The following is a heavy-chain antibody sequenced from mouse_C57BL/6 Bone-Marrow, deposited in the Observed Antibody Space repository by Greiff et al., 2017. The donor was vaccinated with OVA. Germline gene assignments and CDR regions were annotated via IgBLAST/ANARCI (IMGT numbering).Heavy chain of an antibody. CDR1: GFSLSTFGMG. D-gene: IGHD2-1*01. CDR2: ICWDDDK. J-gene: IGHJ1*03. V-gene: IGHV8-8*01. Sequence: QVTLKVSGPGILQPSQTLSLTCSFSGFSLSTFGMGVGWIRQPSGKGLEWLAHICWDDDKYYNPALKSRLTISKATSKNQVFLKIANVDTADTATYYCARMIYYGNYSWYFDVWGTGTTVTVSA. CDR3: ARMIYYGNYSWYFDV.